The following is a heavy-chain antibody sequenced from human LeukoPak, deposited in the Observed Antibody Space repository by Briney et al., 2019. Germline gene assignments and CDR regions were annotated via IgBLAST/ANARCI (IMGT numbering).Heavy chain of an antibody. J-gene: IGHJ5*02. Sequence: SETLSLTCTVSGDSISSSNCYWGWIRQPPGKGLEWIGSIYFSGGTYYNASLKSRVTISVDTSKNQFSLKLSSVTAADTAVYYCARDHSSSWTSWEIDPWGQGTLVTVSS. CDR3: ARDHSSSWTSWEIDP. V-gene: IGHV4-39*02. CDR2: IYFSGGT. CDR1: GDSISSSNCY. D-gene: IGHD6-13*01.